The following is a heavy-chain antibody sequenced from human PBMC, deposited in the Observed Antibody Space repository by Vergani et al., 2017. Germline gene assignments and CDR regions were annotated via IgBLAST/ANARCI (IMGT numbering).Heavy chain of an antibody. CDR2: IKKDGSEK. J-gene: IGHJ4*02. Sequence: EVQLVESGGGLVQPGGSLRLSCAASGFTFSSYWMTWVRQVPGKGLEWVANIKKDGSEKYYVDSVKGRFTISRDNAKNSLYLQMNSLRAEDTAVYYCARVRYYDSSGPYYFDYWGQGTLVTVSS. V-gene: IGHV3-7*03. CDR1: GFTFSSYW. CDR3: ARVRYYDSSGPYYFDY. D-gene: IGHD3-22*01.